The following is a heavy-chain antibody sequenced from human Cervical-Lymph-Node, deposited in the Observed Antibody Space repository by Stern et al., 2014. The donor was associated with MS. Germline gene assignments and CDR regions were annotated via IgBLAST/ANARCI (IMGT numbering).Heavy chain of an antibody. D-gene: IGHD2-8*01. CDR3: ARDYEDTSMLFDH. CDR1: GFTFRSYG. V-gene: IGHV3-30*03. J-gene: IGHJ4*02. CDR2: ISYDGNHK. Sequence: VQLVQSGGAVVQPGRSLRLSCAASGFTFRSYGMHWVRPAPGKGLEWVTVISYDGNHKSYAASVKGRFTISRDNSKNTLHLQMNSVTPDDTAIYYCARDYEDTSMLFDHWGQGTLVTVSS.